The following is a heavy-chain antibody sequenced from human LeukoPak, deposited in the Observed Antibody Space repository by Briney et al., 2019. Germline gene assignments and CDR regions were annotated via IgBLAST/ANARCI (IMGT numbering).Heavy chain of an antibody. Sequence: SETLSLTCTVSGGSVSSIDYYWGWIRQPPGKGLEWIATIYYSGSSYYNPSLKSRVTISVDTSKNQFSLKLSSVTAADTAVYYCARTQTYYGSGSYNFDYWGQGTLVTVSS. CDR2: IYYSGSS. CDR3: ARTQTYYGSGSYNFDY. CDR1: GGSVSSIDYY. V-gene: IGHV4-39*01. J-gene: IGHJ4*02. D-gene: IGHD3-10*01.